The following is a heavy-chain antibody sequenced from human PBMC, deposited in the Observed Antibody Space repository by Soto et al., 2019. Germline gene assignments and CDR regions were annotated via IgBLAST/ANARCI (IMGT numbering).Heavy chain of an antibody. D-gene: IGHD6-19*01. CDR1: GDSMSGGSISSGGYY. Sequence: QVQLQESGPGLVKPLQTLSLTCTVSGDSMSGGSISSGGYYWSWIRQYPGEGLEWIGSIYHSGSTYYNPSLKTRITISIDTFNMQFSLKLSSVTAADTAVYDCARGTGSGWDDPFDPWGQGTLVTVSS. V-gene: IGHV4-31*03. CDR3: ARGTGSGWDDPFDP. J-gene: IGHJ5*02. CDR2: IYHSGST.